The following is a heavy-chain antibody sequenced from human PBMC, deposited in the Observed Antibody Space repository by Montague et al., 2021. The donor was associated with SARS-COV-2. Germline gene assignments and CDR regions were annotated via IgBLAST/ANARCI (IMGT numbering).Heavy chain of an antibody. CDR3: AKEGDYDILTGYYPNRRYFDY. V-gene: IGHV3-23*01. CDR1: GFTFSSYA. CDR2: NSGSVGST. D-gene: IGHD3-9*01. J-gene: IGHJ4*02. Sequence: SLRLSCAASGFTFSSYAMSWVRQAPGKGLEWVSANSGSVGSTYXXXSXXXRFXISRDNSKNALYLQLNSPRAEATAVYYCAKEGDYDILTGYYPNRRYFDYWGQGTLVTVSS.